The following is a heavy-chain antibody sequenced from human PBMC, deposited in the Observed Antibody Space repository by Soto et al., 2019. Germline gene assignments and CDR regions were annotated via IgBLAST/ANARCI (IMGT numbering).Heavy chain of an antibody. CDR2: INSDGSST. D-gene: IGHD2-2*01. CDR3: ARAPGYCSSTSCYYYYGMDV. J-gene: IGHJ6*02. CDR1: GFTFSSYW. Sequence: AGGSLRLSCAASGFTFSSYWMHWVRQAPGKGLVWVSRINSDGSSTSYADSVKGRFTISRDNAKNTLYLQMNSLRAEDTAVYYCARAPGYCSSTSCYYYYGMDVWGQGTTVTVSS. V-gene: IGHV3-74*01.